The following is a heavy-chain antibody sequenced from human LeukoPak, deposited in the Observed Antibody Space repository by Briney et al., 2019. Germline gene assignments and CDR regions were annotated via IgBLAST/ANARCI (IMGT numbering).Heavy chain of an antibody. V-gene: IGHV4-59*08. CDR3: ARGVYSGSYCYFDY. Sequence: PSETLSLTCTVSGGSISSYYWSWIRQPPGKGLEWIGYIYYSGSTNYNPSLKSRVTISVDTSKNQFSLKLSSVTAADTAVYYCARGVYSGSYCYFDYWGQGTLVTVSS. J-gene: IGHJ4*02. D-gene: IGHD1-26*01. CDR2: IYYSGST. CDR1: GGSISSYY.